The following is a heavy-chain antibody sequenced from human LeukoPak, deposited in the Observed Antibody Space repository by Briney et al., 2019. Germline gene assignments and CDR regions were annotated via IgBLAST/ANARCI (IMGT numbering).Heavy chain of an antibody. CDR2: IYYSGST. CDR3: ARDRRYCSSTSCYVTAFDI. D-gene: IGHD2-2*01. V-gene: IGHV4-61*08. Sequence: KTSETLSLTCTVSGGSISSGDYYWSWIRQPPGKGLEWIGYIYYSGSTNYNPSLKSRVTISVDTSKNQFSLKLSSVTAADTAVYYCARDRRYCSSTSCYVTAFDIWGQGTMVTVSS. J-gene: IGHJ3*02. CDR1: GGSISSGDYY.